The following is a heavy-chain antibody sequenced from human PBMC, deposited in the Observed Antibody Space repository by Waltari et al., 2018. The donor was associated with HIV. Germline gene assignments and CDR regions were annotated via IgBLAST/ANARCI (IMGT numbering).Heavy chain of an antibody. D-gene: IGHD2-15*01. CDR3: ATNIVVAATGTFDY. J-gene: IGHJ4*02. Sequence: QVQLVESGGGVGQPGGSPRLSCAASGFPLSSYGMHWVRQAPGKGVEWVTFIRYDGSKKHYVDSVKGRFTISRDNSDNTLYLEMNSLRTEDTAVYYCATNIVVAATGTFDYWGQGTRVIVTA. V-gene: IGHV3-30*02. CDR1: GFPLSSYG. CDR2: IRYDGSKK.